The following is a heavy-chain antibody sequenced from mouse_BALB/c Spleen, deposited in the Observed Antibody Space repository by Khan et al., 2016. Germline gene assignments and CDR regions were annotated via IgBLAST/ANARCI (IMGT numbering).Heavy chain of an antibody. J-gene: IGHJ4*01. D-gene: IGHD1-1*02. CDR3: ARSYYCYFAMDY. Sequence: QVQLQQSGTELPRPGASVKLSCKASGYTFTDYYLHWVKQRTGQGLEWIGEIFPGSGSTNYNETFKGKASLTADTSNSTAYMQLSSLTSEDSAVYFCARSYYCYFAMDYWGQGASVTVSS. CDR2: IFPGSGST. CDR1: GYTFTDYY. V-gene: IGHV1-77*01.